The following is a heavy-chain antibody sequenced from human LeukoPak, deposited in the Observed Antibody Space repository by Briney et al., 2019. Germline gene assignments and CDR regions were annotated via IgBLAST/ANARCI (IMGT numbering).Heavy chain of an antibody. CDR3: ARDEPGFGEFLLY. D-gene: IGHD3-10*01. Sequence: GGSLRLSCAASGFTLSNYWMSWVRQAPGKGLEWVANIKEDGSTKSYGDSVKGRFTISRDNTKNSLYLQMNSLRAEDTAVYYCARDEPGFGEFLLYWGQGTLVTVSS. CDR1: GFTLSNYW. J-gene: IGHJ4*02. CDR2: IKEDGSTK. V-gene: IGHV3-7*01.